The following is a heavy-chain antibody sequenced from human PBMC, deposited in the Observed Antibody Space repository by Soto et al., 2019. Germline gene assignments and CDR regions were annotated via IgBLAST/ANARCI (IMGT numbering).Heavy chain of an antibody. J-gene: IGHJ4*02. V-gene: IGHV1-24*01. D-gene: IGHD5-12*01. CDR3: ATRDGWLRFGDY. Sequence: ASVKVSCKVSGYTLTELSMHWVRQAPGKGLEWMGGFDPEDGETIYAQKFQGRVTMTEDTSTDTAYMELSSLRSEDTAVYYCATRDGWLRFGDYWGQGTLVTVSS. CDR2: FDPEDGET. CDR1: GYTLTELS.